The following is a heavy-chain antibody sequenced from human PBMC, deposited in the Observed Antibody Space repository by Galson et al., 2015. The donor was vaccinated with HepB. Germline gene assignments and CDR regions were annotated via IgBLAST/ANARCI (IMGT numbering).Heavy chain of an antibody. J-gene: IGHJ4*02. CDR1: GFTVSSDY. CDR3: ARDSGSYPYYFDY. D-gene: IGHD1-26*01. V-gene: IGHV3-53*01. Sequence: SLRLSCAASGFTVSSDYMSWVRQAPGKGLEWVSVIYSGGSTYYADSVKGRFTISRDNSKNTLYLQMNSLRAEDTAVYYYARDSGSYPYYFDYWGQGTLVTVSS. CDR2: IYSGGST.